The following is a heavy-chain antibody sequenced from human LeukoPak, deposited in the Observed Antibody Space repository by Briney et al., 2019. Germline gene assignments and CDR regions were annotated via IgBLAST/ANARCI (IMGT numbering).Heavy chain of an antibody. CDR3: ARDGDLRWLGGYFDC. Sequence: GGSLRLSCATSRFTFSSYAMNWVRQAPGKGLEWVSAISGSGGSTYYADSVKGRFTISRDNSKNTLYLQMNSLRAEDTAVYYCARDGDLRWLGGYFDCWGQGTLVTVSS. CDR2: ISGSGGST. V-gene: IGHV3-23*01. D-gene: IGHD3-10*01. J-gene: IGHJ4*02. CDR1: RFTFSSYA.